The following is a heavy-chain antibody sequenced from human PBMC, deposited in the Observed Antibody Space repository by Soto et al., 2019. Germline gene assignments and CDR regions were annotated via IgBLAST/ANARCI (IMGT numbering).Heavy chain of an antibody. V-gene: IGHV3-33*01. CDR3: ARDDIPGIAVATSGFDV. Sequence: QVQLVESGGGVVQPGRSLRLSCAASGFIFSNFGMHWVRQAPGKGLEWVAVIWYDGSNEYYADSVKGRFTISKDNSKNTLYLQLNRLRAEDTAVYYCARDDIPGIAVATSGFDVWGQGTTVTVSS. D-gene: IGHD6-19*01. CDR1: GFIFSNFG. CDR2: IWYDGSNE. J-gene: IGHJ6*02.